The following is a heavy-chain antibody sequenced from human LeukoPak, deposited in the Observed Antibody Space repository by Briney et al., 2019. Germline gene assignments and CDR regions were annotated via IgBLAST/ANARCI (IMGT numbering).Heavy chain of an antibody. CDR3: ARYSGSYYSFHN. J-gene: IGHJ4*02. V-gene: IGHV3-7*03. CDR2: VNEDGSGR. Sequence: GGSLRLPCAASGFTFSGYWMSWVRQAPGKGLEWVSNVNEDGSGRNHVDSVKGRFTVSRDNAENSLYLQMNSLRPEDTAVYYCARYSGSYYSFHNWGQGTLVTVSS. D-gene: IGHD1-26*01. CDR1: GFTFSGYW.